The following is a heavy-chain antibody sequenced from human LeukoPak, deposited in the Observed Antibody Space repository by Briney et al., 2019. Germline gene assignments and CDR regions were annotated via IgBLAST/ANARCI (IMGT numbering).Heavy chain of an antibody. Sequence: SETLSLTCTVSGGSISSSSYYWGWIRQPPGKGLEWIGSIYYSGSTYYNPSLKSRVTISVDTSKNQFSLKLSSVTAADTAVYYCAGVDLSRWFDPWGQGTLVTVSS. V-gene: IGHV4-39*07. CDR2: IYYSGST. D-gene: IGHD5/OR15-5a*01. J-gene: IGHJ5*02. CDR1: GGSISSSSYY. CDR3: AGVDLSRWFDP.